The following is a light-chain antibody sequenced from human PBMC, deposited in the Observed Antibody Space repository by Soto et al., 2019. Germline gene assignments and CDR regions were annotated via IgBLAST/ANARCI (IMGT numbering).Light chain of an antibody. Sequence: DIQMTQSPSTLSASVGDRVTITCRASQTISSWLAWYQQKPGKAPKVLNYKASSLESGVPSRFSGSGSGTEFTLTISSLQPDDFATYYCQQYNSYSWTFGQGTKVEIK. J-gene: IGKJ1*01. CDR2: KAS. V-gene: IGKV1-5*03. CDR3: QQYNSYSWT. CDR1: QTISSW.